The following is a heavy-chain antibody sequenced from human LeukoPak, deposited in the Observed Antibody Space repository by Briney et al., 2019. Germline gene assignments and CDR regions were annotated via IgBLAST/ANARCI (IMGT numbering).Heavy chain of an antibody. D-gene: IGHD6-13*01. V-gene: IGHV3-7*01. CDR3: ARGIGSWYWDY. J-gene: IGHJ4*02. Sequence: GGSLRLSCAASGFTFSSHWMSWVRQAPGEGLEWVANIKQDGSEKYYVDSVKGRFTISRDNAKNSLYLQMNSLRAEDTAVYYCARGIGSWYWDYWGQGTLVTVSS. CDR2: IKQDGSEK. CDR1: GFTFSSHW.